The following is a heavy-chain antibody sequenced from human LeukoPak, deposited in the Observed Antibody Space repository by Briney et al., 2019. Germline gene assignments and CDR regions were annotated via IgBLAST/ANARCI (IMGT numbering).Heavy chain of an antibody. CDR2: IYYSGST. V-gene: IGHV4-59*08. J-gene: IGHJ5*02. CDR3: ARTDSSATFDP. CDR1: GGSISSYY. D-gene: IGHD3-22*01. Sequence: SETLSLTCTVSGGSISSYYWSWIRQPPGKGLEWIGYIYYSGSTNYNPSLKSRVTISVDTSKNQFSLKLSSVTAADTAVYYCARTDSSATFDPWGQGTLSPSPQ.